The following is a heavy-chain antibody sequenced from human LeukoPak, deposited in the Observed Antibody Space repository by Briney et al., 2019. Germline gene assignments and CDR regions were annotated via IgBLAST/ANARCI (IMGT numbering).Heavy chain of an antibody. Sequence: GGSLRLSCAASGFTFSSYAMHWVRQAPGKGLEWVAVISYDGSNKYYADSVKGRFTISRDNAKNSLYLQMNSLRAEDTAVYYCARDTLSYYYDSSGSGPWGQGTLVTVSS. J-gene: IGHJ5*02. CDR2: ISYDGSNK. V-gene: IGHV3-30-3*01. D-gene: IGHD3-22*01. CDR1: GFTFSSYA. CDR3: ARDTLSYYYDSSGSGP.